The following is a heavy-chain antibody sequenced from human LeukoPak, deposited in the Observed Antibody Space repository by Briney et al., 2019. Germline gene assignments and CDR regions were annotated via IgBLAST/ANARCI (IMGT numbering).Heavy chain of an antibody. CDR2: INHGGST. D-gene: IGHD3-10*01. J-gene: IGHJ4*02. Sequence: SETLSLTCAVYGGSFSGYDWGWIRQPPGKGLEWLGEINHGGSTNYNPSRTSRVTISVDTSKNQFSLKLSSVPAADTAVYYCARRGAAYYYGSGSPPRSYYFDYWGQGTLVTVSS. V-gene: IGHV4-34*01. CDR3: ARRGAAYYYGSGSPPRSYYFDY. CDR1: GGSFSGYD.